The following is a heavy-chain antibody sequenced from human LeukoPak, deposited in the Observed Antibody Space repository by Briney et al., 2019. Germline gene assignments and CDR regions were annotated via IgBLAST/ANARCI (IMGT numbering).Heavy chain of an antibody. CDR3: ASATYYDILTGYAPLDY. D-gene: IGHD3-9*01. Sequence: PGGSLRLSCAASGFTFSSYWMHWVRQAPGKGLVWVSRINSDGSSTSYADSVKGRFTISRDNAKNTLYLQMNSLRAEDTAVYYCASATYYDILTGYAPLDYWGQGTLVRVSS. CDR1: GFTFSSYW. CDR2: INSDGSST. V-gene: IGHV3-74*01. J-gene: IGHJ4*02.